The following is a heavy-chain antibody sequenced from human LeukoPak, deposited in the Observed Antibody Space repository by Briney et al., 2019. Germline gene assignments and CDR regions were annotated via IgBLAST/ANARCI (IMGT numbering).Heavy chain of an antibody. CDR3: ARGGGWAEIGLDI. D-gene: IGHD6-19*01. CDR1: GYTFTSYG. Sequence: ASVKVSCKASGYTFTSYGISWVRQAPGQGLEWMGWIRPTIPYTGYALKFQDRVTTTSDTSINTAFMELHSLTSEDTAVYYCARGGGWAEIGLDIWGQGTVVTVSP. CDR2: IRPTIPYT. V-gene: IGHV1-8*02. J-gene: IGHJ3*02.